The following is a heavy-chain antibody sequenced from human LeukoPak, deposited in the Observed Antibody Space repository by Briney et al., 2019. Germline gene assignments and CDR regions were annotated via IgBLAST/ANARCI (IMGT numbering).Heavy chain of an antibody. CDR2: ISAYNGNT. CDR1: GYTFTSYG. Sequence: ASVKVSCKASGYTFTSYGISWVRQAPGQGLEWMGWISAYNGNTNYAQKLQGRVTMTTDTSTSTAYMELRSLRSDDTAVYYCTTSLKVGATLTFDYWGQGTLVTVS. D-gene: IGHD1-26*01. CDR3: TTSLKVGATLTFDY. J-gene: IGHJ4*02. V-gene: IGHV1-18*01.